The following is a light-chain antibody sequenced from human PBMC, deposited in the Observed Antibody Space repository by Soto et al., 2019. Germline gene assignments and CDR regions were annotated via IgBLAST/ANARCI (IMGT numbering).Light chain of an antibody. CDR2: SAS. V-gene: IGKV1-39*01. J-gene: IGKJ5*01. CDR1: QTIRKY. CDR3: QQSYTTPVT. Sequence: DIQMTQSPSSLSASVGDRVSITCRASQTIRKYLNLYQQKPGKAPELLIHSASTLQTGVPSRFSGSGSGTDFALTITSLQPEDFATYYCQQSYTTPVTFGQGTRLEIK.